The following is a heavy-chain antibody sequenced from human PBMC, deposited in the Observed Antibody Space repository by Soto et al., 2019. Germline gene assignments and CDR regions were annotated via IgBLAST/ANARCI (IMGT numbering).Heavy chain of an antibody. J-gene: IGHJ4*02. V-gene: IGHV4-30-2*06. Sequence: SETLSLTGRLSGVTMRDGSYSLNWIRQSPGKGLELLVYISHLETTYYNPSFRILLSLSIDRTRNQFFLSLSSMTAADKAVYYCVRGGGYDSFDFWGQGIQVTVSS. CDR2: ISHLETT. D-gene: IGHD2-15*01. CDR3: VRGGGYDSFDF. CDR1: GVTMRDGSYS.